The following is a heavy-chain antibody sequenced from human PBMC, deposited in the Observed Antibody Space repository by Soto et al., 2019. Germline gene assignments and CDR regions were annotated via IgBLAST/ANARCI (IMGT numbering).Heavy chain of an antibody. CDR1: GFSLTDYY. D-gene: IGHD3-10*01. J-gene: IGHJ4*02. V-gene: IGHV3-21*01. CDR2: MSSSGSFV. Sequence: EVHLVESGGGLVEPGGSLGLSCAASGFSLTDYYMNWVRQAPGKGLEWVSSMSSSGSFVSYADSVKGRFSISRDNAKNLLFLQMNSLRAEDTAVYYCAGTYGSADYWRQGTLVTVSS. CDR3: AGTYGSADY.